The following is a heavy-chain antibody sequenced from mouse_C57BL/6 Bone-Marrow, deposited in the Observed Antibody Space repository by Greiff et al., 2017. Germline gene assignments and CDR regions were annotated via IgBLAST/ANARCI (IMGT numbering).Heavy chain of an antibody. Sequence: EVHLVESGTVLARPGASVKMSCKTSGYTFTSYWMHWVKQRPGQGLEWIGAIYPGNSDTSYNQKFKGKAKLTAVTSASTAYMELSSLTNEDSAVYYCTREGELGRSYFGYWGQGTTLTVSS. CDR1: GYTFTSYW. J-gene: IGHJ2*01. CDR3: TREGELGRSYFGY. CDR2: IYPGNSDT. V-gene: IGHV1-5*01. D-gene: IGHD4-1*01.